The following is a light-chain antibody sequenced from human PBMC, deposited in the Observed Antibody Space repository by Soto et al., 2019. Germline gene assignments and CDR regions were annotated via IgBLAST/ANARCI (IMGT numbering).Light chain of an antibody. CDR2: ENY. V-gene: IGLV1-51*02. J-gene: IGLJ2*01. CDR1: SSNIGNNF. Sequence: QSVLTQPPSVSAAPGQTVTISCAGTSSNIGNNFVSWYQHLSGTAPKLLIYENYKRPSGVPDRFSGSKSGTSATLGITGLQTGDEADYYCSTDVSKLDVVVFGGGTKLTVL. CDR3: STDVSKLDVVV.